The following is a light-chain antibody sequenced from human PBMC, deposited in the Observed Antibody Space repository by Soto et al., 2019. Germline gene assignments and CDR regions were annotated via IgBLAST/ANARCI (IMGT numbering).Light chain of an antibody. CDR1: QSVSSN. CDR2: GAF. J-gene: IGKJ5*01. V-gene: IGKV3-15*01. CDR3: QQRNVWPPVT. Sequence: EIVMTQSPDTLSVSTGERATLSFRASQSVSSNLAWYQHKPGQAPRLLIDGAFTRATGIPAKFSGSGSGTEFTLTISSLQSEDVAVYYCQQRNVWPPVTFGQGTRLEI.